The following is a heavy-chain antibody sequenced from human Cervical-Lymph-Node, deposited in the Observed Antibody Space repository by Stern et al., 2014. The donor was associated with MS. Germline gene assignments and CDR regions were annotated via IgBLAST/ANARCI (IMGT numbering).Heavy chain of an antibody. CDR3: ARERHSMDV. J-gene: IGHJ6*02. CDR1: GYSFTAYY. CDR2: IDPNSGGT. V-gene: IGHV1-2*02. Sequence: QVQLVQSGAEVKKPWASVKVSCKASGYSFTAYYMHWVRQAPGQGLEWMGWIDPNSGGTKSAQNFQGRVTMTRDTSISTFYMELSGLTSDDTAVFYCARERHSMDVWGQGTTVTVSS.